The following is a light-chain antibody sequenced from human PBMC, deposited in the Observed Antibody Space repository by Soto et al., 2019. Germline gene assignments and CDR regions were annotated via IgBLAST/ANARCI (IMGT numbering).Light chain of an antibody. Sequence: QSALTQPPSASGSPGQSVTISCTGTSSDVGGYNCVSWYQQHPGKAPKLMIYEVSKRPSGVPARFSGSKSGNTASLTVSGLQAEEEADYYCSSYAGSDIPVVFGGGTQLTVL. CDR1: SSDVGGYNC. CDR3: SSYAGSDIPVV. CDR2: EVS. V-gene: IGLV2-8*01. J-gene: IGLJ2*01.